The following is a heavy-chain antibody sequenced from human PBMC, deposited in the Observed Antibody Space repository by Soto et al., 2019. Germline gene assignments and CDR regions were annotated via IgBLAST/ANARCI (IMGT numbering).Heavy chain of an antibody. CDR2: IKSKTDGGTT. J-gene: IGHJ6*02. V-gene: IGHV3-15*01. CDR3: TTAYYDFWSGYHGYFYGMDV. CDR1: GFTFSNAW. D-gene: IGHD3-3*01. Sequence: TGGSLRLSCAASGFTFSNAWKSWVRQAPGKGLEWVGRIKSKTDGGTTDYAAPVKGRFTISRDDSKNTLYLQMNSLKTEDTAVYYCTTAYYDFWSGYHGYFYGMDVWGQGTTVTVSS.